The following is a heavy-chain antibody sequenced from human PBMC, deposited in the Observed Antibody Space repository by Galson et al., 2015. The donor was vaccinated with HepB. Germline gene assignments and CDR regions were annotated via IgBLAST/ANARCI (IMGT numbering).Heavy chain of an antibody. CDR2: IVVGSGNT. Sequence: SVKVSCKASGFTFTSSATQWVRQARGQRLEWIGWIVVGSGNTNYAQKFQERVTITRDMSTSTAYMELSSLRSEDTAVYYCAADYHFGGYSSSWYGPYYYGMDVWGQGTTVTVSS. J-gene: IGHJ6*02. D-gene: IGHD6-13*01. CDR3: AADYHFGGYSSSWYGPYYYGMDV. V-gene: IGHV1-58*02. CDR1: GFTFTSSA.